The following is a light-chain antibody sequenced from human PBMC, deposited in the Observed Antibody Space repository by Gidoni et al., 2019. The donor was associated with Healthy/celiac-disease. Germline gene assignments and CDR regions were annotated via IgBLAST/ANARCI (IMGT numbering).Light chain of an antibody. J-gene: IGLJ3*02. V-gene: IGLV1-47*01. CDR2: RNN. CDR1: SSTLGSNY. Sequence: QSVLTQPPSASGTPGQRVNISCSGSSSTLGSNYVYWYQQLPGTAPKLLIYRNNPRPSGVPDRFAGSKSGTSASLAISGLRSEDEADYYCAAWDDSLSGGVFGGGTKLTVL. CDR3: AAWDDSLSGGV.